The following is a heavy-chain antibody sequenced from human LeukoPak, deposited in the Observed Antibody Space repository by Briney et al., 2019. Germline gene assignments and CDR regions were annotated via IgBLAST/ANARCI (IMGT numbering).Heavy chain of an antibody. CDR2: ISGSGGST. V-gene: IGHV3-23*01. CDR1: GFTFSSYA. J-gene: IGHJ6*03. CDR3: AKQVYYYYYMDV. Sequence: QTGGSLRLSCAASGFTFSSYAMSWVRQAPGKGLEGVSAISGSGGSTYYGDSVKGRFTISRDNSKNPLYLQMNSLRAEDTAVYCCAKQVYYYYYMDVWGKGTTVTVSS.